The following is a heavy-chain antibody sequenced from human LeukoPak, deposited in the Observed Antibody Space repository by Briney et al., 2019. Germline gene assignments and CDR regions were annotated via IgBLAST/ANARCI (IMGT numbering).Heavy chain of an antibody. CDR1: GGSISSYY. Sequence: SETLSLTCTVSGGSISSYYWSWIRQPAGKELEWIGRIYTSGSTNYNPSLKSRVTMSVDTSKNQFSLKLSSVTAADTAVYYCARLPYYYDSSGYIGWYFDLWGRGTLVTVSS. CDR2: IYTSGST. CDR3: ARLPYYYDSSGYIGWYFDL. V-gene: IGHV4-4*07. J-gene: IGHJ2*01. D-gene: IGHD3-22*01.